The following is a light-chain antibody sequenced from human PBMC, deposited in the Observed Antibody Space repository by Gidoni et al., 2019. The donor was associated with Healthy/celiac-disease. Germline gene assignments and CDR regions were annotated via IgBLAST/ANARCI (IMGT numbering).Light chain of an antibody. V-gene: IGKV2-28*01. CDR3: MQALQTPPMYT. J-gene: IGKJ2*01. CDR2: LGS. Sequence: DIVMTQSPLSLPVTPGDPASISCRSSQSLLHSNGYNYLDWYLQKPGQSPQLLIYLGSNRASGVPDRCSGSGSGTDFTLKISRVEAEDVGVYYCMQALQTPPMYTFGQGTKLEIK. CDR1: QSLLHSNGYNY.